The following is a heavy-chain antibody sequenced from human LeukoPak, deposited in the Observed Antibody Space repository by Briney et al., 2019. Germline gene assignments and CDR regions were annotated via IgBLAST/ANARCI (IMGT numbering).Heavy chain of an antibody. D-gene: IGHD3-22*01. V-gene: IGHV3-48*01. Sequence: GGSLRLSCAASGFIFKSYYMNWVRQAPGKGLEWVSLISSSGTSIYYTDSVKGRFTISRDNAQNSLYLQMNSLRAEDTAEYYCAKDRNYYDSSGYGDYWGQGTLVTVSS. J-gene: IGHJ4*02. CDR3: AKDRNYYDSSGYGDY. CDR2: ISSSGTSI. CDR1: GFIFKSYY.